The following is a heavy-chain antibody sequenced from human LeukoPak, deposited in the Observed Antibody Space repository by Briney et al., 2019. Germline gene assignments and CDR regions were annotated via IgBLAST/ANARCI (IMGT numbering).Heavy chain of an antibody. V-gene: IGHV4-31*03. J-gene: IGHJ4*02. Sequence: SETLSLTCTVSGGSISSGGYYWSWIRQHPGKGLEWIGYIYYSGSTYYNPSLKSRVTISADTSKNQFSLKLSSVTAADTAVYYCARVRVTVTTCFDYWGQGTLVTVSS. D-gene: IGHD4-17*01. CDR1: GGSISSGGYY. CDR2: IYYSGST. CDR3: ARVRVTVTTCFDY.